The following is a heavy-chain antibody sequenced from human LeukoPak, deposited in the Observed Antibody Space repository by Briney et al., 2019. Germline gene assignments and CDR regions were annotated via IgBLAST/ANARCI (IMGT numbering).Heavy chain of an antibody. V-gene: IGHV1-2*02. J-gene: IGHJ5*02. D-gene: IGHD2-2*01. Sequence: ASVKVSCKASGYTFTGYYMHWVRQAPGQGLEWMGWINPNSGGTNYAQKFQGRVTMTRDTSISTAYMELSRLRSDDTAVYYCARGRRLVVPAASWFDPWGRGTLVTVSS. CDR3: ARGRRLVVPAASWFDP. CDR2: INPNSGGT. CDR1: GYTFTGYY.